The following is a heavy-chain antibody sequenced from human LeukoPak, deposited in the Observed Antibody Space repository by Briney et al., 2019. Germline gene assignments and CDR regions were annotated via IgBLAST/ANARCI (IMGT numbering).Heavy chain of an antibody. CDR3: ARQKAVGVNWFDP. Sequence: SETLSLTCTVSGGSITSSSYYWGWIRQPQGKGLEWIGSIYYSGSTYYNPSLKSRVTISVDTSKNQFSLKLSSVTAADTAVYYCARQKAVGVNWFDPWGQGTLVTVSS. CDR1: GGSITSSSYY. V-gene: IGHV4-39*01. J-gene: IGHJ5*02. CDR2: IYYSGST. D-gene: IGHD3-10*01.